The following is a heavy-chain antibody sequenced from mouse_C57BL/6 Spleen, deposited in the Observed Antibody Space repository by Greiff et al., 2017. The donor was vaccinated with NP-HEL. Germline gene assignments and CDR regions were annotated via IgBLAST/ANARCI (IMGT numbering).Heavy chain of an antibody. V-gene: IGHV1-26*01. CDR2: INPNNGGT. CDR1: GYTFTDYY. D-gene: IGHD1-1*01. CDR3: ARGGIYYGAMDY. Sequence: VQLQQSGPELVKPGASVKISCKASGYTFTDYYMNWVKQSHGKSLEWIGDINPNNGGTSYNQKFKGKATLTVDKSSSTAYMELRSLTSEDSAVYYCARGGIYYGAMDYWGQGTSVTVSS. J-gene: IGHJ4*01.